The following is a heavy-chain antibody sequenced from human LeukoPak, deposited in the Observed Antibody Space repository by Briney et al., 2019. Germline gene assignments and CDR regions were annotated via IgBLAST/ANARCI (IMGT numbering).Heavy chain of an antibody. CDR1: GGSISSYY. Sequence: SETLSLTCTVSGGSISSYYWSWIRQPPGKGLEWIGYIYYSGSTNYNPSLKSRVTISVDTSKNQFTLKLSSVTAADTAVYYCAREAVADAFDIWGQGTMVTVSS. D-gene: IGHD2-15*01. V-gene: IGHV4-59*01. CDR2: IYYSGST. CDR3: AREAVADAFDI. J-gene: IGHJ3*02.